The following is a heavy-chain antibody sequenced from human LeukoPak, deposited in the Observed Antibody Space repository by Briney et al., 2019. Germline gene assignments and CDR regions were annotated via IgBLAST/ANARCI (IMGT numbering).Heavy chain of an antibody. Sequence: GGSLRLSCAASGFTFSSYWMSWVRQAPGKGLEWVANIKQDGSEKYYVDSVKGRFTISRDNAKNSLYLQMNSLRAEDTAVYYCARDESTVTTFWLQLTENDAFDIWGQGTMVTVSS. D-gene: IGHD4-17*01. CDR3: ARDESTVTTFWLQLTENDAFDI. J-gene: IGHJ3*02. CDR1: GFTFSSYW. V-gene: IGHV3-7*01. CDR2: IKQDGSEK.